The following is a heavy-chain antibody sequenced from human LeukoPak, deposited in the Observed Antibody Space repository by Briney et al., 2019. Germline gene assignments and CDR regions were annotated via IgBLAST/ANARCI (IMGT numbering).Heavy chain of an antibody. CDR2: ISYDGSNK. D-gene: IGHD3-9*01. J-gene: IGHJ6*04. CDR3: GKEILRYFDWLPPDYYGMDV. Sequence: GRSLRLSCAASGFTFSSYGMHWVRQAPGKGLEWVAVISYDGSNKYYADSVKGRFTISRDNSKNTLYLQMNSLRAEDTAVYYCGKEILRYFDWLPPDYYGMDVWGKGTTVTVSS. V-gene: IGHV3-30*18. CDR1: GFTFSSYG.